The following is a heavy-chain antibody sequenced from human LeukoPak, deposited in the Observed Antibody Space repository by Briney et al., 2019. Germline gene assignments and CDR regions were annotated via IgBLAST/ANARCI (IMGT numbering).Heavy chain of an antibody. D-gene: IGHD6-6*01. V-gene: IGHV3-74*01. Sequence: LPGGSLRLSCAASGFTFSSYWMHWVRHAPGKGLVWVSRINSDGSSTTYADSVKGRFTISRDNAKNTLNLQMNSLRAEDTAVYYCAPYSSSSGLDYWGQGTLVTVSS. CDR2: INSDGSST. CDR1: GFTFSSYW. CDR3: APYSSSSGLDY. J-gene: IGHJ4*02.